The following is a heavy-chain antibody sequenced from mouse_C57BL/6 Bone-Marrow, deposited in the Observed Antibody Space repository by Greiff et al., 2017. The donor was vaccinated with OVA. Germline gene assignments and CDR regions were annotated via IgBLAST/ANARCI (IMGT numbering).Heavy chain of an antibody. Sequence: QVQLQQPGAELVMPGASVKLSCKASGYTFTSYWMHWVKQRPGQGLEWIGAIDPSDSYTNYNQKFKGKSTLSVDKSSSTAYMQLSSLTSEDSAVYYCARGGSTTVVATDYWGQGTTLTVSS. V-gene: IGHV1-69*01. CDR2: IDPSDSYT. CDR1: GYTFTSYW. D-gene: IGHD1-1*01. J-gene: IGHJ2*01. CDR3: ARGGSTTVVATDY.